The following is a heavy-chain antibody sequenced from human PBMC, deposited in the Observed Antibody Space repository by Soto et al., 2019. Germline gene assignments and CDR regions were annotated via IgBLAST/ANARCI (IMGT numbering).Heavy chain of an antibody. D-gene: IGHD2-15*01. CDR3: GRGFGGTH. CDR1: GFTFNNYY. Sequence: EVQLVESGGGLVQPGGSLRLSCAASGFTFNNYYMVWVRQAPGRGLEWVANINQDGSAKYYVDSVKGRFTISRDNAKSSLYLHINGLRAEDTATYYFGRGFGGTHWGQGSLVTVSS. CDR2: INQDGSAK. J-gene: IGHJ4*02. V-gene: IGHV3-7*05.